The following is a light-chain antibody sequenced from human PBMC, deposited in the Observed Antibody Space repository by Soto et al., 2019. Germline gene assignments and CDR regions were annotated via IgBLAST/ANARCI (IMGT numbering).Light chain of an antibody. CDR3: QQYNTSPCK. CDR2: KVS. Sequence: DIQMTQSPSTLSASVGDRVTITCRSSQSVANWLAWFQKKAGKPPKLLIYKVSTLESGVPSRFSGSGSGTEFTLNISSLQPDDFATDYCQQYNTSPCKFGHGTKVEIK. J-gene: IGKJ1*01. CDR1: QSVANW. V-gene: IGKV1-5*03.